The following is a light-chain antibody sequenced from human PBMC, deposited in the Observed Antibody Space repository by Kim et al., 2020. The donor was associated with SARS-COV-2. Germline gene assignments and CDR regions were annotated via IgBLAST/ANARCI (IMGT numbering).Light chain of an antibody. V-gene: IGKV3-20*01. CDR2: GAS. J-gene: IGKJ2*01. CDR3: QQYDKSPMYT. Sequence: SPGERPTLSCKSSQRVSRTYLAWYQQKPGRTPRLLIFGASSRATGIPDRFSGSGSGTDFTLTISRLEPEDFAVYYCQQYDKSPMYTFGQGTKLEI. CDR1: QRVSRTY.